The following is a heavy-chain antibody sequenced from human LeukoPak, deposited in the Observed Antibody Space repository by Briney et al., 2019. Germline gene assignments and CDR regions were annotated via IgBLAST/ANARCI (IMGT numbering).Heavy chain of an antibody. D-gene: IGHD2-2*01. CDR3: TRMAWRSRPFDY. V-gene: IGHV3-7*01. CDR2: IKQDGREK. J-gene: IGHJ4*02. Sequence: PGGSLRLSCAASGFTFSDYRISWVRQVPGEGLEWVANIKQDGREKFYVDSVKGRFTITRDNAKNSVSVQMNNLRVEDTAMYYCTRMAWRSRPFDYWGQGTLVTVSS. CDR1: GFTFSDYR.